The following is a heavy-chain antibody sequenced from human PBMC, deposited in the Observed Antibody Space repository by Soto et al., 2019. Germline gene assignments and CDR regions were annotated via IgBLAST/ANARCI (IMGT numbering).Heavy chain of an antibody. CDR1: GYTLTELS. CDR3: ATDYCGGDCYDAGYFQH. V-gene: IGHV1-24*01. CDR2: FDPEDGET. Sequence: ASVKVSCKVSGYTLTELSMHWVRQAPGKGLEWMGGFDPEDGETIYAQKFQGRVTMTEDTSTDTAYMELSSLRSEDTAVYYCATDYCGGDCYDAGYFQHWGQGTLVTVPS. D-gene: IGHD2-21*02. J-gene: IGHJ1*01.